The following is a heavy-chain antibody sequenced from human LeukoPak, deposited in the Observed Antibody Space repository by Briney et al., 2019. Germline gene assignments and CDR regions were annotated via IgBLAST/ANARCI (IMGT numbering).Heavy chain of an antibody. Sequence: SETLSLTCTVSGGSISSYYWSWIRQPAGKGLEWIGRIYTSGSTNYNPSLKSRVTMSVDTSKNQFSLKLSSVTAADTAVYYCARDRYYYASSGYYLFDYWGQGTLVTVSS. J-gene: IGHJ4*02. CDR2: IYTSGST. CDR1: GGSISSYY. CDR3: ARDRYYYASSGYYLFDY. V-gene: IGHV4-4*07. D-gene: IGHD3-22*01.